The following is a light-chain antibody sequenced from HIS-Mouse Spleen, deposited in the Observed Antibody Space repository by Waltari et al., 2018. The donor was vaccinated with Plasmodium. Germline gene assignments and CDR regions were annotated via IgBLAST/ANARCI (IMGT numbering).Light chain of an antibody. J-gene: IGLJ2*01. V-gene: IGLV2-11*01. CDR1: SSDVGCYQY. CDR3: CSYAGSYTLV. CDR2: DVR. Sequence: ALTQPRSVSGSPGQSVTISCTGTSSDVGCYQYVSWYQTHPGKAPKLMIYDVRKPPSGVPDRFSGSKSGNTASLTISGLQAEDEADYYCCSYAGSYTLVFGGGTKLTVL.